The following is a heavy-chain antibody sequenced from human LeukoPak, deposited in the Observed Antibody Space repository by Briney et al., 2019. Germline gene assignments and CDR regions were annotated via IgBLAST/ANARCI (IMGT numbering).Heavy chain of an antibody. CDR1: GFTFSSYE. Sequence: PGGSLRLSCAASGFTFSSYEMNWVRQAPGKGLEWVSYISSSGSTIYYTDSVKGRFTISRDNSKNTLYLQMNSLRVEDTAVYYCAKDRRSSGYYYGDAFDIWGQGTMVTVSS. CDR3: AKDRRSSGYYYGDAFDI. CDR2: ISSSGSTI. J-gene: IGHJ3*02. D-gene: IGHD3-22*01. V-gene: IGHV3-48*03.